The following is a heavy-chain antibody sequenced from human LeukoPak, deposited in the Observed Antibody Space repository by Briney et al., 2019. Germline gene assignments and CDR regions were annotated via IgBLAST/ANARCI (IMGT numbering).Heavy chain of an antibody. D-gene: IGHD3-9*01. J-gene: IGHJ4*02. Sequence: GGSLRLSCAASGFSFSSYWMSWVRQAPGKGLEWVANIKQDGSEKYYVDSVKGRLTISRDNAKSSLYLQMNSLRAEDTAVYYCARVIFSYFDPFDCWGQGTLVTVSS. CDR2: IKQDGSEK. CDR3: ARVIFSYFDPFDC. CDR1: GFSFSSYW. V-gene: IGHV3-7*01.